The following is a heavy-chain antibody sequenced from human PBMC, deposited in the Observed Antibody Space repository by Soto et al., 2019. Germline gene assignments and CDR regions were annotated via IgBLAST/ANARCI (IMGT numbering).Heavy chain of an antibody. D-gene: IGHD6-19*01. CDR1: GGTSRSYT. CDR2: IIPILGIA. V-gene: IGHV1-69*02. J-gene: IGHJ3*02. CDR3: ANMGLAVAASAFDI. Sequence: ASVKFSWKPCGGTSRSYTIRCVRQSLGQGLEWMGRIIPILGIANYAQKLQGRVTITADKSTSTAYMELSSLRSEDTAVYYCANMGLAVAASAFDIWGQGTMVTVSS.